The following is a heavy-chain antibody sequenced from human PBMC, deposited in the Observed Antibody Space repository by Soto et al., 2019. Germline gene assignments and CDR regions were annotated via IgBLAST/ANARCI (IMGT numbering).Heavy chain of an antibody. CDR3: ARDVTSLRVTVTKNEECMDV. D-gene: IGHD4-17*01. J-gene: IGHJ6*02. CDR1: GYSISSGYY. CDR2: IYHSGST. Sequence: SETLSLTCAVSGYSISSGYYWGWIRQPPGKGLEWIGSIYHSGSTYYNPSLKSRVTISVDTSKNQFSLKLSSVTAADTAVYYCARDVTSLRVTVTKNEECMDVWGQGTTVTVSS. V-gene: IGHV4-38-2*02.